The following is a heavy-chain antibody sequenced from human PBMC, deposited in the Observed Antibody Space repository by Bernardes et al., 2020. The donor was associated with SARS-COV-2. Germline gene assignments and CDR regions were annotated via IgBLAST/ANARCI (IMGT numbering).Heavy chain of an antibody. CDR2: VYYSGST. J-gene: IGHJ6*02. Sequence: SETLSLTCTVSGGSMISSDYYWGWIRQSPGRGLEWIGSVYYSGSTYYSPSLKSRVSISVDTSKNQFSLKLSSATAADTARYYCARQRNWLSYYGLDVWGRGTTVTVSS. D-gene: IGHD1-1*01. V-gene: IGHV4-39*01. CDR3: ARQRNWLSYYGLDV. CDR1: GGSMISSDYY.